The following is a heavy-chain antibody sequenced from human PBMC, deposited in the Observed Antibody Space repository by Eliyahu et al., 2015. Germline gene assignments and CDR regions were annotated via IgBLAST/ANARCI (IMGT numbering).Heavy chain of an antibody. V-gene: IGHV1-18*01. J-gene: IGHJ4*02. Sequence: QVQLVQSGAEVKKPGASVKVSCKASGXTXXSXGXSWVXXAPGQGLEWMGWISAYNGNTNYAQKLQGRVTMTTDTSTSTAYMELRSLRSDDTAVYYCARGGVAASPTRFDYWGQGTLVTVSS. D-gene: IGHD6-6*01. CDR1: GXTXXSXG. CDR2: ISAYNGNT. CDR3: ARGGVAASPTRFDY.